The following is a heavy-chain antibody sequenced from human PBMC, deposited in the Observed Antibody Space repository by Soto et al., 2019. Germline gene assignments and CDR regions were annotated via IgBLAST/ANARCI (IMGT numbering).Heavy chain of an antibody. CDR3: ARDPGCGDYVWYFDL. CDR2: ISSSSSTI. Sequence: EVQLVESGGGLVQPGGSLRLSCAASGFTFSSYSMNWVRQAPGKGLEWVSYISSSSSTIYYADSVKGRFTISRDNAKNSLYLQMNSLRAEDTAVYYCARDPGCGDYVWYFDLWGRGTLVTVSS. J-gene: IGHJ2*01. CDR1: GFTFSSYS. V-gene: IGHV3-48*01. D-gene: IGHD4-17*01.